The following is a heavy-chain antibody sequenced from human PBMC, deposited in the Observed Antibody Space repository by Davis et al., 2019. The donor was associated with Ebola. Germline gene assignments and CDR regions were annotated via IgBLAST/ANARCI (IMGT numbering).Heavy chain of an antibody. CDR3: ARDLPHIVVVTAILRFGAFDI. V-gene: IGHV1-18*04. D-gene: IGHD2-21*02. J-gene: IGHJ3*02. Sequence: ASVKVSCKASGYTFTSYGISWVRQAPGQGLEWMGWISAYNGNTNYAQKLQGRVTMTTDTSTSTAYMELRSLRSDDTAVYYCARDLPHIVVVTAILRFGAFDIWGQGTMVTVSS. CDR1: GYTFTSYG. CDR2: ISAYNGNT.